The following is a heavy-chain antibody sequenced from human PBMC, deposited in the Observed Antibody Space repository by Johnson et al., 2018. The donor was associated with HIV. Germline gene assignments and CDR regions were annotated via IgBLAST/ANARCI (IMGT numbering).Heavy chain of an antibody. CDR1: GFTFDDYA. J-gene: IGHJ3*02. Sequence: VQLVESGGGLVQPGRSLRLSCAASGFTFDDYAMHWVRQAPGKGLEWVSGISWNSGSIGYADSVKGRFTISRDNAKNTLYLQMNSLRAEDTAVYYCARDPAIRWSEWDCSGYYSPDAFDIWGQGTMVTVSS. D-gene: IGHD3-22*01. V-gene: IGHV3-9*01. CDR2: ISWNSGSI. CDR3: ARDPAIRWSEWDCSGYYSPDAFDI.